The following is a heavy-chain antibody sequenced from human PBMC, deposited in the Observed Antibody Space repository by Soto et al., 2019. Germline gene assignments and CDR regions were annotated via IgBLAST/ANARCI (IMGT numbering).Heavy chain of an antibody. CDR2: IIPIFGTA. CDR3: ARVGGDYDFWSGYYTGPNWFDP. J-gene: IGHJ5*02. Sequence: SVKVSFKASGGTFSSYAISWVRQAPGQGLEWMGGIIPIFGTANYAQKFQGRVTITADKSTSTAYMELSSLRSEDTAVYYCARVGGDYDFWSGYYTGPNWFDPWGQGTLVTVSS. CDR1: GGTFSSYA. V-gene: IGHV1-69*06. D-gene: IGHD3-3*01.